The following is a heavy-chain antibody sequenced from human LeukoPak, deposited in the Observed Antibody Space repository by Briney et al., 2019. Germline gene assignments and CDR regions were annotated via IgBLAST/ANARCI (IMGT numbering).Heavy chain of an antibody. D-gene: IGHD1-26*01. V-gene: IGHV3-53*04. CDR1: GFIVSNNY. CDR3: ARGQWAGLNY. Sequence: GGSLRLSCAASGFIVSNNYMSWVRQAPGKGLEWVSVIYRGGSTYYADSVKGRFTISRHNSKNTLYLQMNSLRPEDTAVYYCARGQWAGLNYWGQGTLVTVSS. J-gene: IGHJ4*02. CDR2: IYRGGST.